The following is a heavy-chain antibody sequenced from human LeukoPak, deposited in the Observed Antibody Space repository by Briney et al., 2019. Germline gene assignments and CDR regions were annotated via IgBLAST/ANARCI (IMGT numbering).Heavy chain of an antibody. V-gene: IGHV1-18*04. CDR1: GYTFTGYY. CDR3: ARDGDTATAPDY. J-gene: IGHJ4*02. D-gene: IGHD5-18*01. CDR2: ISAYNGNT. Sequence: GASVKVSCKASGYTFTGYYMHWVRQVPGQGLEWMGWISAYNGNTNYAQKLQGRVTMTTDTSTSTAYMELRSLRSDDTAVYYCARDGDTATAPDYWGQGTLVTVSS.